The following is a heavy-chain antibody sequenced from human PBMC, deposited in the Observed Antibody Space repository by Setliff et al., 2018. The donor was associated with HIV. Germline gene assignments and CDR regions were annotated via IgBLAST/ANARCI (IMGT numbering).Heavy chain of an antibody. CDR2: FHATGVT. J-gene: IGHJ5*02. D-gene: IGHD2-21*01. V-gene: IGHV4-4*07. Sequence: SETLSLTCTSSGDSISGYYRSWIRQPAGEGLEWVGRFHATGVTNYSPSLKSRVSMSIDKSKSQFSLKLTSMTAADTAVYYCARGAGCLGNDCDAYFGPWGQGILVTVSS. CDR3: ARGAGCLGNDCDAYFGP. CDR1: GDSISGYY.